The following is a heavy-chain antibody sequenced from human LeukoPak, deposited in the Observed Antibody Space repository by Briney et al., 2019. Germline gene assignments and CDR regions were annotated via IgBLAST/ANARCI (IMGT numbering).Heavy chain of an antibody. Sequence: GGSLRLSCAASGFTFSSYWMTWVRQAPGKGQEWVANMNQDGSEKYCVDSVKGRFTISRDNAKNSLYLQMNSLRAEDTAVYYCARLQRLYGRTLGEDYWGQGTLVTVSS. CDR2: MNQDGSEK. J-gene: IGHJ4*02. D-gene: IGHD1-1*01. V-gene: IGHV3-7*01. CDR3: ARLQRLYGRTLGEDY. CDR1: GFTFSSYW.